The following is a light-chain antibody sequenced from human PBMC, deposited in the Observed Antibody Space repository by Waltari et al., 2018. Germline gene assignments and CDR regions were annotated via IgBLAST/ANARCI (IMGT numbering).Light chain of an antibody. CDR2: TTS. CDR3: QQSSITPLT. V-gene: IGKV1-39*01. J-gene: IGKJ4*01. CDR1: QSIGYF. Sequence: DIQMTQSPSSLSASVGASGTIPCRASQSIGYFLNWYQQRPGKAPNLLIYTTSSLQTGVPSRFSGSGSGTDFTLTISSLQPEDFATYYCQQSSITPLTFGGGTKVEIK.